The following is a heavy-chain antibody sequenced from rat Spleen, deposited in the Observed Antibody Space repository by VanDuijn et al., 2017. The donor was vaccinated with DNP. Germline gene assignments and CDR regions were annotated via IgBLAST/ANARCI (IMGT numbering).Heavy chain of an antibody. D-gene: IGHD1-12*02. CDR3: TTEWAGSYDY. Sequence: EVQLVESGGGLVQPGRSLKLSCVASGITFNNYVMAWVRQTPTKGLEWVAHITNTGSTPYYRDSVQGRFTISRDNAKKTLYLQMDSLRSEDTATYSCTTEWAGSYDYWGQGVMVTVSS. V-gene: IGHV5-27*01. J-gene: IGHJ2*01. CDR2: ITNTGSTP. CDR1: GITFNNYV.